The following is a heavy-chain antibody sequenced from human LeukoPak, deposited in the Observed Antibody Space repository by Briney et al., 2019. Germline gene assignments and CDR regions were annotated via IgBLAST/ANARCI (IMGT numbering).Heavy chain of an antibody. CDR2: ISGSGGST. CDR3: ARDQGNRYSYGYTLDY. V-gene: IGHV3-21*01. D-gene: IGHD5-18*01. Sequence: GGSLRLSCAASGFTFSHYSMNWVRQAPGKGLEWVSAISGSGGSTYYADSVKGRFTISRDNAKNSLYLQMNSLRAEDTAVYYCARDQGNRYSYGYTLDYWGQGTLVTVSS. CDR1: GFTFSHYS. J-gene: IGHJ4*02.